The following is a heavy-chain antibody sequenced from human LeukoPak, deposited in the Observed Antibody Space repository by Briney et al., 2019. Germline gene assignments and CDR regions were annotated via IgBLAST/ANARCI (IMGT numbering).Heavy chain of an antibody. CDR3: ARDSYDYVWGSYRYYFDY. D-gene: IGHD3-16*02. CDR2: ISSSSSTI. V-gene: IGHV3-11*04. J-gene: IGHJ4*02. CDR1: GGSISSGDYY. Sequence: LSLTCTVSGGSISSGDYYWSWLRQAPGKGLEWVSYISSSSSTIYYADSVKGRFTISRDNAKNSLYLQMNSLRAEDTAVYYCARDSYDYVWGSYRYYFDYWGQGTLVTVSS.